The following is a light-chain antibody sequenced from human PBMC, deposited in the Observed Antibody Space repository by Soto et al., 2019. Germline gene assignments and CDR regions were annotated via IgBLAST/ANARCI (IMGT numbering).Light chain of an antibody. CDR1: QSISSY. J-gene: IGKJ5*01. V-gene: IGKV1-39*01. CDR2: AAS. Sequence: DIQMTQSPASVSASVGDGVTITSMASQSISSYLNWYQQKPGKAPKLLIYAASSLQSGVPSRFSGSGSGTDFTLTISSLQPEDFATYYCQQSYSTPITFGQGTRLEIK. CDR3: QQSYSTPIT.